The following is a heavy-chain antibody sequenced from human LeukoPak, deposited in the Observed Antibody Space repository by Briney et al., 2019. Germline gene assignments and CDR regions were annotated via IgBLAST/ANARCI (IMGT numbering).Heavy chain of an antibody. D-gene: IGHD1-26*01. CDR3: ARGPFVVVGVTGNWFDP. Sequence: GASVKVSCKASGYTFTSYAMHWVRQAPGQRLEWMGWINAGNGNTKYSQEFQGRVTITRDTSASTAYMELSSLRSEDMAVYYCARGPFVVVGVTGNWFDPWGQGTLVTVSS. J-gene: IGHJ5*02. V-gene: IGHV1-3*03. CDR1: GYTFTSYA. CDR2: INAGNGNT.